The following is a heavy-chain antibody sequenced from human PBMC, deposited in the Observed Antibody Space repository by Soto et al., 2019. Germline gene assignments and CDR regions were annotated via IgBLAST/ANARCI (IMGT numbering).Heavy chain of an antibody. CDR1: GYSISSGYY. CDR3: ATTVTIFGVDLDY. D-gene: IGHD3-3*01. V-gene: IGHV4-38-2*01. CDR2: IYHSGST. Sequence: SETLSLTCAVSGYSISSGYYWGWIRQPPGKGLEWIGSIYHSGSTYYNPSLKSRVTISVDMSKNQFSLKLSSVTAADTAVYYCATTVTIFGVDLDYWGQGTLVTVSS. J-gene: IGHJ4*02.